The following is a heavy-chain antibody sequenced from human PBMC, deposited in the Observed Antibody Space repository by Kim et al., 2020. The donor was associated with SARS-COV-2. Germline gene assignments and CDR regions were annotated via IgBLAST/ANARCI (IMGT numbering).Heavy chain of an antibody. J-gene: IGHJ6*02. Sequence: GGSLRLSCAASGFTFSSYSMNWVRQAPGKGLEWVSYISSSSSTIYYADSVKGRFTISRDNAKNSLYLQMNSLRDEDTAVYYCARDSYYYGSGSYRPSAPPGKYYYYGMDVWGQGTTVTVSS. D-gene: IGHD3-10*01. CDR1: GFTFSSYS. V-gene: IGHV3-48*02. CDR3: ARDSYYYGSGSYRPSAPPGKYYYYGMDV. CDR2: ISSSSSTI.